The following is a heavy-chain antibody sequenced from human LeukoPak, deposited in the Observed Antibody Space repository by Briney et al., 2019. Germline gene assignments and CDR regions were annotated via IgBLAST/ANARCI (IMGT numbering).Heavy chain of an antibody. D-gene: IGHD3-9*01. Sequence: PSETLSLTCTVSGGSISSSNYYWGWTRQSPGMGLDWLVSISHTGTTYHNPSLKSRVTIPVNTSKNQFSLKLTSVAAANPPVYYCARRGDILTGYLNWGQGTLVTVSS. J-gene: IGHJ4*02. V-gene: IGHV4-39*01. CDR3: ARRGDILTGYLN. CDR1: GGSISSSNYY. CDR2: ISHTGTT.